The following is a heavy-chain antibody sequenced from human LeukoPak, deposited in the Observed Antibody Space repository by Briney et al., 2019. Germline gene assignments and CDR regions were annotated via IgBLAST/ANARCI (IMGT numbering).Heavy chain of an antibody. Sequence: PSETLSLTCTVSGGSVSSTTYYWSWIRQPPGKGLEWIASINYSGSTYYNPSLKSRVTISVDASENQFSLKLSSVTAADTAVYYCARYVVYGSGKYYFDYWGQGTLVTVSS. CDR2: INYSGST. D-gene: IGHD3-10*01. CDR1: GGSVSSTTYY. CDR3: ARYVVYGSGKYYFDY. V-gene: IGHV4-39*01. J-gene: IGHJ4*02.